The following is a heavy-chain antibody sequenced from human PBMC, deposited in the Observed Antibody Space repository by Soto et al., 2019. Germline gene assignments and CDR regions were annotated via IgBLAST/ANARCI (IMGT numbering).Heavy chain of an antibody. CDR1: GGSISSYY. CDR3: AREGNWNYPHAFDI. V-gene: IGHV4-59*01. D-gene: IGHD1-7*01. CDR2: IYYSGST. J-gene: IGHJ3*02. Sequence: TLSLTCTVSGGSISSYYWSWIRQPPGKGLEWIGYIYYSGSTNYNPSLKSRVTISVDTSKNQFSLKLSSVTAADTAVYYCAREGNWNYPHAFDIWGQGTMVTVSS.